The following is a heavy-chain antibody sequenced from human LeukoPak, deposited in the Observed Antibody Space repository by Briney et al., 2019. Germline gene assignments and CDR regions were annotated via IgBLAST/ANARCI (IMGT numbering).Heavy chain of an antibody. D-gene: IGHD3-10*01. Sequence: ASVTVSCKASGYTFTGYYMHWVRQAPGQGLEWMGWINPNSGGTNYAQKFQGRVTMTRDTSISTAYMELSRLRSDDTAVYYCASSIYGSGSYIGYWGQGTLVTVSS. J-gene: IGHJ4*02. CDR1: GYTFTGYY. CDR2: INPNSGGT. CDR3: ASSIYGSGSYIGY. V-gene: IGHV1-2*02.